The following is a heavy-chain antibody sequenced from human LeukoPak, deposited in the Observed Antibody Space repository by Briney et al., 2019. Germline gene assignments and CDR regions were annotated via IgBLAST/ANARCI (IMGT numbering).Heavy chain of an antibody. CDR2: IRANGRDT. J-gene: IGHJ5*02. CDR3: ARGGYTTWFDP. Sequence: GGSLRLSCAASGFTLRESSMSWVRQAPGKGLEWVSNIRANGRDTYYTDSVKGRFTISRDNSKNTVYLQMNSLRAEDTAVYYCARGGYTTWFDPWGHGTLVTVSS. CDR1: GFTLRESS. V-gene: IGHV3-23*01. D-gene: IGHD2-15*01.